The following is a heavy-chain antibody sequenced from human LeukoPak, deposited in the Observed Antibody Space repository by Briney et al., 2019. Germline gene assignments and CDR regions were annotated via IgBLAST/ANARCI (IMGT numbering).Heavy chain of an antibody. CDR1: GFTFSSYA. Sequence: GGSLRLSCAASGFTFSSYAMHWVRQAPGKGLERVAVISYDGSDKYYADSVKGRFTISRDNSKNTLYLQMNSLRAEDTAVYYCARATYVLLVDNWGQGTLVTVSS. D-gene: IGHD3-16*01. CDR3: ARATYVLLVDN. J-gene: IGHJ4*02. CDR2: ISYDGSDK. V-gene: IGHV3-30*04.